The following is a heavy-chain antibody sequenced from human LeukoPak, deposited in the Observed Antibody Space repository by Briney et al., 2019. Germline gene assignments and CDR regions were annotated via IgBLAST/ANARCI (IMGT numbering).Heavy chain of an antibody. CDR2: ISGSVIST. V-gene: IGHV3-23*01. D-gene: IGHD1-26*01. J-gene: IGHJ4*02. Sequence: PGGSLRLSCAASGFTLSSYAMSWVRQAPGKGLEWVSGISGSVISTYYADSVKGRFTISRDNSKNTLYLQMNSLRAEDTAVYYCANRGAEVGATVAPGDYWGQGTLVTVSS. CDR3: ANRGAEVGATVAPGDY. CDR1: GFTLSSYA.